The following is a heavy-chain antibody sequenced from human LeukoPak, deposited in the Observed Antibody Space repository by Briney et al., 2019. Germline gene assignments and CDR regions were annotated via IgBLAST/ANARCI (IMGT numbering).Heavy chain of an antibody. CDR1: GFSFSSYA. CDR3: AKDRAGCGGDCGGDSFDI. Sequence: GGSLRLSCATSGFSFSSYAMTWVRQAPGKGLEWVSGISDSGSRAYYADSVKGRFTISRGNSNNTLYLQMNSLRAEDTALYYCAKDRAGCGGDCGGDSFDIWGQGTMVTVSS. J-gene: IGHJ3*02. V-gene: IGHV3-23*01. CDR2: ISDSGSRA. D-gene: IGHD2-21*02.